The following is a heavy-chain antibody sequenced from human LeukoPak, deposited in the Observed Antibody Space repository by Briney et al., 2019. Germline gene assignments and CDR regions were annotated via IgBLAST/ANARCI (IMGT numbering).Heavy chain of an antibody. CDR1: AGSISSSSYY. J-gene: IGHJ4*02. V-gene: IGHV4-39*01. Sequence: SETLSLTCTVSAGSISSSSYYWGWIRQPPGKGLEWIGSIYYSGSTYYHPSLKSRVTISVDTSQNQFSLKLSSVTAADTAVYYCAIGYSSSSGIDYWGQGTLVTVSS. D-gene: IGHD6-6*01. CDR2: IYYSGST. CDR3: AIGYSSSSGIDY.